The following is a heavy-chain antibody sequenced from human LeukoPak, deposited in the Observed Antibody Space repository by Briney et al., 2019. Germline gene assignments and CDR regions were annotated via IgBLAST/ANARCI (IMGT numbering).Heavy chain of an antibody. CDR3: ASIWSGSYDY. J-gene: IGHJ4*02. CDR2: INHSGST. V-gene: IGHV4-34*01. D-gene: IGHD3-3*01. Sequence: PSETLSLTCAVYGGSFSGYYWSWIRQPPGKGLEWIGEINHSGSTNYNPSLKSRVTISVDTSKNQFSLKLSSVTAADTAVYYCASIWSGSYDYWGQGTLVTVSS. CDR1: GGSFSGYY.